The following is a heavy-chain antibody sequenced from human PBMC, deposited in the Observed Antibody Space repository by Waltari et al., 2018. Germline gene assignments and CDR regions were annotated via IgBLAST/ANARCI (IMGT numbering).Heavy chain of an antibody. D-gene: IGHD3-9*01. V-gene: IGHV4-34*01. J-gene: IGHJ6*02. Sequence: QVQLQQWGAGLLKPSETLSLTCAVYGGSFSGYYWSWIRKPPGKGMEWIGEINHSGSTNYNPSLTSRVTISVDTSKNQFSLKLSSVTAADTAVYYCARGVGYYDMLTGYYAPYYYYGMDVWGQGTTVTVSS. CDR1: GGSFSGYY. CDR2: INHSGST. CDR3: ARGVGYYDMLTGYYAPYYYYGMDV.